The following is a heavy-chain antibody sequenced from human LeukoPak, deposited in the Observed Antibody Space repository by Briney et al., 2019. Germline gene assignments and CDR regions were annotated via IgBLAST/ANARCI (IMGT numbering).Heavy chain of an antibody. D-gene: IGHD6-19*01. CDR1: GFSFSAYA. V-gene: IGHV3-23*01. CDR3: AREQSGTRGWYTVDY. J-gene: IGHJ4*02. CDR2: IRGNSERT. Sequence: GGSLRLSCVASGFSFSAYAITWVRQAPGKGMEWVSAIRGNSERTYYADSVRGRFTISRDNSKDTSYSQISSLRVEDTAVYYCAREQSGTRGWYTVDYWGQGTLVAVSS.